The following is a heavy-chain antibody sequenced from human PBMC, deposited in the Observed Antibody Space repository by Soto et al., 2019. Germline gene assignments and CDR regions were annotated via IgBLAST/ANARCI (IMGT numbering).Heavy chain of an antibody. CDR2: INHSGST. Sequence: SETLSLTCAVYGGSFSGYYWSWIRQPPGKGLEWIGEINHSGSTNYNPSLKSRVTISVDTSKNQFSLKLSSVTAADTAVYYCASSGVRGLYGSGSYYGFWFDPWGQGTLVTVSS. CDR3: ASSGVRGLYGSGSYYGFWFDP. V-gene: IGHV4-34*01. J-gene: IGHJ5*02. CDR1: GGSFSGYY. D-gene: IGHD3-10*01.